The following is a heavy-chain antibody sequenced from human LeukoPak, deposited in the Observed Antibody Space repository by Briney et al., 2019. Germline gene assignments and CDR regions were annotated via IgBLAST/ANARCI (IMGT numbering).Heavy chain of an antibody. Sequence: GGSLRLSCAASGFTFSSYTMHWVRQAPGKGLEWVAVISFDGSNKYYADSVKGRFTISRDNSKTTLYLQMNSLRAEDTAVYYCARDCAGYSGYDFYWYFDLWGRGTLVTVSS. CDR2: ISFDGSNK. V-gene: IGHV3-30-3*01. CDR3: ARDCAGYSGYDFYWYFDL. J-gene: IGHJ2*01. CDR1: GFTFSSYT. D-gene: IGHD5-12*01.